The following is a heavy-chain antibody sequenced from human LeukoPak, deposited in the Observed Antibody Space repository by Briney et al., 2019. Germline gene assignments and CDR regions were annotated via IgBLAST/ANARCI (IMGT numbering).Heavy chain of an antibody. CDR2: IYPGDSDT. D-gene: IGHD1-26*01. V-gene: IGHV5-51*01. CDR3: ARWVGATNDYFDY. Sequence: GESLKISCKGSGYRFTCYWIGWVRRLPGKGLEWMGIIYPGDSDTRYSPSFQGQVTISADKSISTAYLQWSSLKASDTAMYYCARWVGATNDYFDYWGQGTLVTVSS. CDR1: GYRFTCYW. J-gene: IGHJ4*02.